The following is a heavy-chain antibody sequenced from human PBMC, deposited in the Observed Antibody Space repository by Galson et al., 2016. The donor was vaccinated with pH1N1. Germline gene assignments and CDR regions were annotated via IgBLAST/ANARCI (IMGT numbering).Heavy chain of an antibody. CDR3: AIIYFDL. J-gene: IGHJ2*01. CDR1: GFTFSTYA. D-gene: IGHD2/OR15-2a*01. Sequence: SLRLSCAASGFTFSTYAMHWVRQAPGKGLEWVAVTLYDGGSQYYADSVKGRFTISRDNAKNSLYLQMNRLRAEDTAVYYCAIIYFDLWGRGTLVTVSA. V-gene: IGHV3-30*03. CDR2: TLYDGGSQ.